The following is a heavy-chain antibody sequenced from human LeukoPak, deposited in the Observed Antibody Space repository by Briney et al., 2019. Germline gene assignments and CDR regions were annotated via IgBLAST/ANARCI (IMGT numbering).Heavy chain of an antibody. J-gene: IGHJ3*02. D-gene: IGHD5-24*01. CDR2: IYHSGST. CDR1: GYSISSGHY. V-gene: IGHV4-38-2*01. CDR3: ARRVEMDI. Sequence: PSETLSLTCAVSGYSISSGHYWGWIRQPPGKGLEWIGSIYHSGSTYYNPSLKSRVTISVDTSKNQFSLKLSSVTAADTAVYYCARRVEMDIWGQGTMVTVSS.